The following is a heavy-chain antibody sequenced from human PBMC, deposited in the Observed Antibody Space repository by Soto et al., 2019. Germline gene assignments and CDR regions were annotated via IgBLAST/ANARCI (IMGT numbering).Heavy chain of an antibody. Sequence: ASVKVSCKASGYTFTSYAMHWARQAPGQRLEWMGWINAGNGNTKYSQKFQGRVTITRDTSASTAYMELSSLRSEDTAVYYCARVYYDFWSGYYSWYFDLWGRGTLVTVSS. CDR1: GYTFTSYA. CDR2: INAGNGNT. CDR3: ARVYYDFWSGYYSWYFDL. V-gene: IGHV1-3*01. J-gene: IGHJ2*01. D-gene: IGHD3-3*01.